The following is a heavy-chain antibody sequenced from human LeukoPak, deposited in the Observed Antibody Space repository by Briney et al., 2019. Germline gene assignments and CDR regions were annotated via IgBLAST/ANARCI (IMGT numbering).Heavy chain of an antibody. Sequence: ASVKVSCKASGGTFSSYAISWVRQAPGQGLEWMGWINPNSGGTNYAQKFQGRVTMTRDTSISTAYMELSRLRSDDTAVYYCARDLRYSSGWKLDYWGQGTLVTVSS. CDR3: ARDLRYSSGWKLDY. D-gene: IGHD6-19*01. V-gene: IGHV1-2*02. J-gene: IGHJ4*02. CDR1: GGTFSSYA. CDR2: INPNSGGT.